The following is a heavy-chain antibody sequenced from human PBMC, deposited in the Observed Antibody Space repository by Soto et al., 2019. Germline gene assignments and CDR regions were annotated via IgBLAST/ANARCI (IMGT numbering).Heavy chain of an antibody. D-gene: IGHD3-10*01. CDR2: IYSGGSS. J-gene: IGHJ5*02. V-gene: IGHV3-53*01. Sequence: GGSLRLSCAASGFTFSSYAMTWVRQAPGKGLEWVSVIYSGGSSYYAVSVQGRFTISRDNSKNTVYLQMNSLRGEDTAMYYCARLGPYGSESYSFRYNWFDPWGQGTQVTVSS. CDR3: ARLGPYGSESYSFRYNWFDP. CDR1: GFTFSSYA.